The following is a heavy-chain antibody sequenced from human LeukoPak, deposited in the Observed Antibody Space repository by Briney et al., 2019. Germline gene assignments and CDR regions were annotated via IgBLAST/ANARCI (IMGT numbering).Heavy chain of an antibody. D-gene: IGHD5-24*01. CDR1: GGSFSGYY. CDR3: ARERRGDGYNYRSRYYYYYYMDV. CDR2: INHSGST. V-gene: IGHV4-34*01. Sequence: PSETLSLTCAVYGGSFSGYYWSWIRQPPGKGLEWIGEINHSGSTNYNPSLKSRVTISVDTSENQFSLKLSSVTAADTAVYYCARERRGDGYNYRSRYYYYYYMDVWGKGTTVSVSS. J-gene: IGHJ6*03.